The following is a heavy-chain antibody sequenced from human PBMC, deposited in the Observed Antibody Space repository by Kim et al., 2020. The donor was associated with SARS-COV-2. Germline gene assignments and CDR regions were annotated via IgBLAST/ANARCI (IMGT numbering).Heavy chain of an antibody. D-gene: IGHD3-22*01. V-gene: IGHV3-33*05. J-gene: IGHJ3*02. CDR2: ISYDGSKK. CDR3: ARVVVVAHDAFDI. CDR1: KFTFSNYG. Sequence: GGSLRLSCAASKFTFSNYGMHWVRQAPGKGLEWVAVISYDGSKKFYADSVKGRFTISRDNSKNTLYLQMNSLTVEDTAVYYCARVVVVAHDAFDIWGQGTMVSVSS.